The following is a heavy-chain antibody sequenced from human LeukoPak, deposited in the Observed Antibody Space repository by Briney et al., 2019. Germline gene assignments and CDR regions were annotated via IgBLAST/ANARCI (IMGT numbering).Heavy chain of an antibody. CDR1: GGSISSSSYY. J-gene: IGHJ5*02. CDR3: ARRGYCSSTSCYEYWFDP. D-gene: IGHD2-2*01. Sequence: PSETLSLTCTVAGGSISSSSYYWGWIRQPPGKGLEWIGIIYYSGSTYYNPSLKSRLTISVDTSKNQFSLKLSSVTATDTAVYYCARRGYCSSTSCYEYWFDPWGQGTLVTVSS. V-gene: IGHV4-39*01. CDR2: IYYSGST.